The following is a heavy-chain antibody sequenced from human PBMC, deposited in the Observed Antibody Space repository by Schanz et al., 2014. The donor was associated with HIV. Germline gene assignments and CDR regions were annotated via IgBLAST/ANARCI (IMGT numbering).Heavy chain of an antibody. V-gene: IGHV3-33*01. CDR1: GFTFSSYG. CDR2: IWYDGSNK. CDR3: ARMEQLITGYYYGMDV. Sequence: QVQLVESGGGVVQPGRSLRLSCAASGFTFSSYGMHWVRQAPGKGLEWVAVIWYDGSNKYYADSVKGRFTISRDNSKNTVYLQMNSLRPEDTAVYYCARMEQLITGYYYGMDVWGQGTTVTVSS. D-gene: IGHD3-16*01. J-gene: IGHJ6*02.